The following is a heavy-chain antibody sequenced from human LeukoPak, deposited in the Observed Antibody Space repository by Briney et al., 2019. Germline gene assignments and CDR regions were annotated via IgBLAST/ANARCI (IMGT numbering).Heavy chain of an antibody. CDR1: DGSISSSDYY. V-gene: IGHV4-39*07. CDR2: IFYTGSM. CDR3: ARALGSYGYRVDWYFDL. Sequence: SETLSLTCTVSDGSISSSDYYWGWIRQPPGKGLEWIGNIFYTGSMYYNPSLNSRFTISVDTSKNQFSLKLSSVTAADTAVYYCARALGSYGYRVDWYFDLWGRGTLVTVSS. D-gene: IGHD5-18*01. J-gene: IGHJ2*01.